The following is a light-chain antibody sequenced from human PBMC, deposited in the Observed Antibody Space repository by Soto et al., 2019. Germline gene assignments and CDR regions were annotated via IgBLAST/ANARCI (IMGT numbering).Light chain of an antibody. CDR3: QQYYNWPRT. Sequence: EIVMTQSPTTLSVSPGERGTLSCRASQDISSNLAWYQQKPGQTPRLLIHGASTRATGIPARFSGSGSGTRFTLTIASLQSEDFAVYYCQQYYNWPRTFGQGTKVDIK. CDR2: GAS. J-gene: IGKJ1*01. V-gene: IGKV3-15*01. CDR1: QDISSN.